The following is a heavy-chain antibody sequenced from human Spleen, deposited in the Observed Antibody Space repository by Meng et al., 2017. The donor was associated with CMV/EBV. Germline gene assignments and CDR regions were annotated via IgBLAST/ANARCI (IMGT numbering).Heavy chain of an antibody. CDR1: GFTFSHYA. D-gene: IGHD4-11*01. J-gene: IGHJ4*02. Sequence: GESLKISCAASGFTFSHYAMSWVRQAPGKGLEWVSSITNTAGSTYYADSVKGRFTISRDNSKNTLYLHMNGLRTDDTAEYFCAKVSGPYSNPFDYWGQGTLVTVSS. V-gene: IGHV3-23*01. CDR3: AKVSGPYSNPFDY. CDR2: ITNTAGST.